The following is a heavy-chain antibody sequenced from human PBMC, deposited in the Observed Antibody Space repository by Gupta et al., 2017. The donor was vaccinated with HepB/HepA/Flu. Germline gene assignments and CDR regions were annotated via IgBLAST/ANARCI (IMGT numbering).Heavy chain of an antibody. D-gene: IGHD1-26*01. Sequence: QLVQSGAEVQKPGSAVRVSCKTSGGTLSSFAFNWVRQAPGQGLEWMGGIIPLFGTSKHAQGFQDRLTITADKSTNTVYMELTSLRPEDTAVYYCTRGVAGGRWFDPWGQGTLVTVSS. J-gene: IGHJ5*02. V-gene: IGHV1-69*06. CDR3: TRGVAGGRWFDP. CDR2: IIPLFGTS. CDR1: GGTLSSFA.